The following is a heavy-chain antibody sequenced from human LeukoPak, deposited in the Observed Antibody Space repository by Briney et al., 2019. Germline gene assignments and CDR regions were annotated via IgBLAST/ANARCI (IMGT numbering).Heavy chain of an antibody. D-gene: IGHD3-22*01. V-gene: IGHV3-23*01. CDR1: GITFSDYG. CDR2: ISDSGEIT. J-gene: IGHJ5*02. Sequence: ETGGSLRLSCAASGITFSDYGMSWVRRAPGKGLEWVSGISDSGEITFYADSVKGRFTISRDNSKKTLYLQMNSLRAEDTAVYYCAKVKYYYDSSGYYGPVWFDPWGQGTLVTVSS. CDR3: AKVKYYYDSSGYYGPVWFDP.